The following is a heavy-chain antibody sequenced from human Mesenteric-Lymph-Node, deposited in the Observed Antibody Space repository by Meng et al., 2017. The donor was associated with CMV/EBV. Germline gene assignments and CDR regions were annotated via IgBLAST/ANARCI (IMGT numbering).Heavy chain of an antibody. CDR1: GYTFTTYD. CDR2: MNPNSRNR. Sequence: CKASGYTFTTYDINWVRQAAGQGLEWMGWMNPNSRNRGYAEKFQGRVTMTGDTSTNTAYMELTGLRSEDTAVYYCARDTSSWFYFDHWGPGSLVTVSS. D-gene: IGHD6-13*01. V-gene: IGHV1-8*01. J-gene: IGHJ4*02. CDR3: ARDTSSWFYFDH.